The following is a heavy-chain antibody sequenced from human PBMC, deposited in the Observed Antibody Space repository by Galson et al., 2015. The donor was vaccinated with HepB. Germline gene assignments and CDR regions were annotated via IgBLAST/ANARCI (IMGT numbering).Heavy chain of an antibody. D-gene: IGHD2-21*02. Sequence: TLSLTCTVSGGSISSGGYYWSWIRRHPGKGLEWIGYIYYSGSTYYNPSLKSRVTISVDTSKNQFSLKLSSVTAADTAVYYCARGRGDAPRNWFDPWGQGTLVTVSS. V-gene: IGHV4-31*03. CDR1: GGSISSGGYY. CDR2: IYYSGST. CDR3: ARGRGDAPRNWFDP. J-gene: IGHJ5*02.